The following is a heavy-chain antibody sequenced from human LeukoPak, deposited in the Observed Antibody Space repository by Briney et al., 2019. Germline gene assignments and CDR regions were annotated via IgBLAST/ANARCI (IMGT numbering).Heavy chain of an antibody. D-gene: IGHD1-7*01. V-gene: IGHV1-3*03. CDR1: GYTFTNYA. CDR2: INADNGNT. CDR3: AREVGDRDWNYAFDY. Sequence: ASVKVSCKASGYTFTNYAMHWVRQAPGQRLEWMGWINADNGNTKYSQEFQGRVTITRDTSATTAYMELSSLRSEDMAVYYCAREVGDRDWNYAFDYWGQGTLVTVSS. J-gene: IGHJ4*02.